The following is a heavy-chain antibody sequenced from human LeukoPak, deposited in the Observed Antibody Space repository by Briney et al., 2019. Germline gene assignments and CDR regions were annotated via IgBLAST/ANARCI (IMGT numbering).Heavy chain of an antibody. Sequence: GGSLRLSCAASGMTFRRHWMSWVRQAPGKGLEWVAKISKDGSGTDYVDSVKGRFTISRDNAMNSLYLQMNSLRAEDTAVYYCARSYCSGNNCYSDYYFDLWGRGTLVIVSS. CDR1: GMTFRRHW. CDR2: ISKDGSGT. D-gene: IGHD2-15*01. J-gene: IGHJ2*01. CDR3: ARSYCSGNNCYSDYYFDL. V-gene: IGHV3-7*03.